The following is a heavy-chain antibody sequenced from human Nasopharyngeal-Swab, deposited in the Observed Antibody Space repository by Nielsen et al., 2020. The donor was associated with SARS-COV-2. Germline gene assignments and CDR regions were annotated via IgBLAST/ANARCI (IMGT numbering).Heavy chain of an antibody. D-gene: IGHD3-22*01. J-gene: IGHJ4*02. CDR3: ARDYYDNYDSDF. CDR1: GYTFTDYY. CDR2: INPYNGDT. V-gene: IGHV1-2*02. Sequence: SVKVSCKTSGYTFTDYYIHWVRQVPGQGLEWVGCINPYNGDTFYAQNFQGRVTVTRDTSRSTAYIDLSRLRSDDTAVYYCARDYYDNYDSDFWGQGTLVTVSS.